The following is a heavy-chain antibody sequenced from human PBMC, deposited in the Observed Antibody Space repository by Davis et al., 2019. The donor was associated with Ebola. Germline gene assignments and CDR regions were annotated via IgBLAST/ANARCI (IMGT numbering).Heavy chain of an antibody. CDR2: ISYDGSNK. CDR1: GFTFSSYG. D-gene: IGHD3-10*01. V-gene: IGHV3-30*03. J-gene: IGHJ3*02. CDR3: ARAIFGETAFDI. Sequence: PGGSLRLSCAASGFTFSSYGMHWVRQAPGKGLEWVAVISYDGSNKCYADSVKGRFTISRDNSKNTLYLQMNSLRGEDTAVYYCARAIFGETAFDIWGQGTMVTVS.